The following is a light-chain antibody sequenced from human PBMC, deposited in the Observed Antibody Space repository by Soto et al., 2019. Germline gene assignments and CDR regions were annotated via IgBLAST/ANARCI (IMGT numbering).Light chain of an antibody. Sequence: VEDRVTITCRASQSISSWLAWYQQKPGKAPKLLIYKASTLQSGVPSRFSGSGSGTEFTLAISSLQPDDSATYYGQQYNYKWTFGSGP. V-gene: IGKV1-5*03. J-gene: IGKJ1*01. CDR3: QQYNYKWT. CDR2: KAS. CDR1: QSISSW.